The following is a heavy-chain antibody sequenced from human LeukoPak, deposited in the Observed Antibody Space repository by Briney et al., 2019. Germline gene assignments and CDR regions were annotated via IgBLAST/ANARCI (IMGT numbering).Heavy chain of an antibody. D-gene: IGHD2-2*01. CDR1: GYTFTSYG. J-gene: IGHJ4*02. CDR2: ISAYNGNT. V-gene: IGHV1-18*01. Sequence: ASVKVSCKASGYTFTSYGISWVRQAPGQGLEWMGRISAYNGNTNYAQKLQGRVTMTTDTSTSTAYMELRSLRSDDTAVYYCARDGPRFHIVVVPAVDYWGQGTLVTVSS. CDR3: ARDGPRFHIVVVPAVDY.